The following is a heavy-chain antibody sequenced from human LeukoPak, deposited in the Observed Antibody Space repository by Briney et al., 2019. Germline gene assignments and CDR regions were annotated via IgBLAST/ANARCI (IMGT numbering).Heavy chain of an antibody. J-gene: IGHJ4*02. Sequence: SVKVSCKASGGTFSSYAISWVRQAPGQGLEWMGGIIPIFGTANYAQKFQGRVTITADESTSTAYIELSSLRSEDTAVYYCARWVEYSSGWANYFDYWGQGTLVTVSS. D-gene: IGHD6-19*01. CDR3: ARWVEYSSGWANYFDY. CDR1: GGTFSSYA. V-gene: IGHV1-69*13. CDR2: IIPIFGTA.